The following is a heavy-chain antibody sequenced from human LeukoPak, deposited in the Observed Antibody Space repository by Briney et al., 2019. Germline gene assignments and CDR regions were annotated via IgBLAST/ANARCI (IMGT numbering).Heavy chain of an antibody. CDR3: ARHGSGTSPRFYYYYMDV. J-gene: IGHJ6*03. D-gene: IGHD2-2*01. CDR2: IYPGDSDT. V-gene: IGHV5-51*01. Sequence: GESLKISCQGSGYSFTTYWIVWVRQMPGKGLKWMGIIYPGDSDTRYSPSFQGQVTISADKSISTAYLQWSGLKASDTAIYYCARHGSGTSPRFYYYYMDVWGKGTTVTVSS. CDR1: GYSFTTYW.